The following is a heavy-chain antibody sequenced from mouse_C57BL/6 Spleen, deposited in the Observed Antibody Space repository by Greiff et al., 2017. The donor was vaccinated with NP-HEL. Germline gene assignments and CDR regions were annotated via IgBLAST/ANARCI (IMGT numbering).Heavy chain of an antibody. Sequence: VQLQQPGAELVRPGPSVKLSCKASGYTFTSYWMHWVKQRPGQGLEWIGVIDPSDSYTNYNQKFKGKATLTVDTSSSTAYMQLSSLTSEDSAVYYCAPYGKGAMDYWGQGTSVTVSS. CDR1: GYTFTSYW. CDR2: IDPSDSYT. J-gene: IGHJ4*01. CDR3: APYGKGAMDY. D-gene: IGHD2-1*01. V-gene: IGHV1-59*01.